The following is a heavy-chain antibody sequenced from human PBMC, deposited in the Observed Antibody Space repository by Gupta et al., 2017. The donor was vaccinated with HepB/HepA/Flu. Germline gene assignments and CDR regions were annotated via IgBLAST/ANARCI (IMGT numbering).Heavy chain of an antibody. Sequence: QITLKESGPTLVKPTQTLTLTCTFSGFSLSTSGVGVGWIRQPPGKALEWLALIYWNDDKRYSPSLKSRLNITKDTSKNQVVLTMTKMDPVDTDTYYCAHSTTAGLDYWGQGTRVTVSS. D-gene: IGHD4-11*01. CDR2: IYWNDDK. CDR1: GFSLSTSGVG. CDR3: AHSTTAGLDY. V-gene: IGHV2-5*01. J-gene: IGHJ4*02.